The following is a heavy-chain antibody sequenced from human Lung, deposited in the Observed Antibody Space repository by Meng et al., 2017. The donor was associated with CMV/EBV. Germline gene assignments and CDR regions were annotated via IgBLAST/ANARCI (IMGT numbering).Heavy chain of an antibody. CDR1: GFTFSSYS. V-gene: IGHV3-21*01. CDR2: ISSSSSYI. J-gene: IGHJ6*02. CDR3: ARDAEQLVRGGGMDV. D-gene: IGHD6-6*01. Sequence: GGSLRLSCAASGFTFSSYSMNWVRQAPGKGLEWVSSISSSSSYIYYADSVKGRFTISRDNAKNPLYLQMNSLRAEDTAVYYCARDAEQLVRGGGMDVWGQGTTVTVSS.